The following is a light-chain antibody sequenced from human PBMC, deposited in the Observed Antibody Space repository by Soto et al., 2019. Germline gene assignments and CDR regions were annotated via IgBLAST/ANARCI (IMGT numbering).Light chain of an antibody. CDR3: QQRSNWTSIS. Sequence: EIVLTQSPATLSLSPGERATLSCRASQSVSTYLAWYQHKPGQAPRLLIYDASSRATDIPARFSGSGSGTDLTLTISSLEPEDFAIYYCQQRSNWTSISFGQGTRLEIK. CDR2: DAS. J-gene: IGKJ5*01. V-gene: IGKV3-11*01. CDR1: QSVSTY.